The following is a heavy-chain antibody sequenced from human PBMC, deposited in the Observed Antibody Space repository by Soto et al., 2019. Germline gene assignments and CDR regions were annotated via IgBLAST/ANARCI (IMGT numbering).Heavy chain of an antibody. Sequence: QVQLVQSGAEVKKPGASVKVSCKVSGYTLTELSMHLVRQAPGKGREWMGGVDPEDGETIYAQKFQGRVTMTEDTSTDTAYMELSSLRSEDTAVYYCATGAYCSGGSCYSLDYWGQGTLVTVSS. J-gene: IGHJ4*02. D-gene: IGHD2-15*01. CDR1: GYTLTELS. CDR2: VDPEDGET. CDR3: ATGAYCSGGSCYSLDY. V-gene: IGHV1-24*01.